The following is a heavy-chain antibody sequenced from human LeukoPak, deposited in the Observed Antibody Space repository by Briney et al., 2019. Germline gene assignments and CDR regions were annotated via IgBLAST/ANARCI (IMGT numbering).Heavy chain of an antibody. Sequence: ASVKVSCKASGYTFTSYAMNWVRQAPGQGLEWMGWINTNTGNPTYAQGFTGRFVFSLDTSVSTAYLQISSLKAEDTAVYYCARDRYCSGGSCYWDGDYPGYWGQGTLVTVSS. J-gene: IGHJ4*02. CDR3: ARDRYCSGGSCYWDGDYPGY. D-gene: IGHD2-15*01. CDR1: GYTFTSYA. CDR2: INTNTGNP. V-gene: IGHV7-4-1*02.